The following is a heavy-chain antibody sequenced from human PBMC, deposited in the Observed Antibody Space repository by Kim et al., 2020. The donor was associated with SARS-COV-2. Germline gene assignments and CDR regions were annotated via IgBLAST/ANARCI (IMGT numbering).Heavy chain of an antibody. Sequence: GGSLRLSCAASGFTFSSYIMNWVRQAPGKGLEWVSSISSSSSYIYYADSVKGRFTISRNTPKNSIYLQITSLRAEDTAVYYCSSHRDHISGWYSGGYWG. V-gene: IGHV3-21*01. J-gene: IGHJ4*01. CDR2: ISSSSSYI. D-gene: IGHD6-19*01. CDR1: GFTFSSYI. CDR3: SSHRDHISGWYSGGY.